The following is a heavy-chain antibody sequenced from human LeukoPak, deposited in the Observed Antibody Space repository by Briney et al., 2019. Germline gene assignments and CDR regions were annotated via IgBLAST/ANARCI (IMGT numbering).Heavy chain of an antibody. Sequence: PGRSLRLSCAASGFTFSSYAMHWVRQAPGKGLEWVAVISYDGSNKYYADSVKGRFTISRDNSKNTLYLQMNGLRAEDTAVYYCARDWDGDPDYWGQGTLVTVSS. J-gene: IGHJ4*02. CDR1: GFTFSSYA. CDR3: ARDWDGDPDY. CDR2: ISYDGSNK. V-gene: IGHV3-30-3*01. D-gene: IGHD5-24*01.